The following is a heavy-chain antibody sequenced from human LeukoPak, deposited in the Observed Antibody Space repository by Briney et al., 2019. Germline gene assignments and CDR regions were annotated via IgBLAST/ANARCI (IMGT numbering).Heavy chain of an antibody. D-gene: IGHD3-10*01. V-gene: IGHV4-4*02. CDR2: IYHSGST. Sequence: PSETLSLTCAVSGGSISSSNWWSWVRQPPGKGLEWIGEIYHSGSTNYNPSLKSRVTISVDKSNNQFSLKLSSVTAADTAVYYWARGRWFRSPPTNWGQGTLGTVSP. CDR3: ARGRWFRSPPTN. J-gene: IGHJ4*02. CDR1: GGSISSSNW.